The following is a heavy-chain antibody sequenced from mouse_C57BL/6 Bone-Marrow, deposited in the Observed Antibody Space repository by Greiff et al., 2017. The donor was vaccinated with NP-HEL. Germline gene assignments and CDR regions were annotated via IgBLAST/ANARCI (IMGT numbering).Heavy chain of an antibody. D-gene: IGHD2-4*01. CDR2: IYPNNGGN. CDR1: GYTFTDYY. V-gene: IGHV1-34*01. Sequence: VQLKESGPELVKPGASVKMSCKASGYTFTDYYMHWVKQSHGKSLEWIGYIYPNNGGNGYIQKFKGKATLTVDKSSSTAYMELRSLTSEDSAVYYGARSEDDYGLFAYWGQGTLVTVSA. CDR3: ARSEDDYGLFAY. J-gene: IGHJ3*01.